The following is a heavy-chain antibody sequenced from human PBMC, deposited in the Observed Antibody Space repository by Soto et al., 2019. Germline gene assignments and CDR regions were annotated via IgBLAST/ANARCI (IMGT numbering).Heavy chain of an antibody. CDR3: ASPIRVAGPFDY. CDR2: IRSSSSHM. D-gene: IGHD6-19*01. CDR1: GFTFSSYS. J-gene: IGHJ4*02. Sequence: PGGSLRLSCAASGFTFSSYSMNWVRQAPGKGLEWVSSIRSSSSHMYYADSVKGRFTISRDNTKNSLYLQMNSLRDEDTAVYYCASPIRVAGPFDYWGQGTLVTVSS. V-gene: IGHV3-21*01.